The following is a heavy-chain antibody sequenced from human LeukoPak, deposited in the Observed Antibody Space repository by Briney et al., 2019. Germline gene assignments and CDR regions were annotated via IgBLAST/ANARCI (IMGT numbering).Heavy chain of an antibody. V-gene: IGHV3-7*01. CDR1: GFTCSDYW. J-gene: IGHJ4*02. Sequence: PGGSLRLSCRASGFTCSDYWMTWVRQAPGKGLEWVANIKQDGSAKYYVDSVKGRFTISRDNAKNSLYLQMDSLRVEDTATYYCARWRGSTSERSDYWGQGTLVTVSS. CDR3: ARWRGSTSERSDY. CDR2: IKQDGSAK. D-gene: IGHD2-2*01.